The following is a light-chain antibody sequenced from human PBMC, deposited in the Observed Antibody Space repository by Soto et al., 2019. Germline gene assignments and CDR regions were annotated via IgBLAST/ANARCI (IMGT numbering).Light chain of an antibody. J-gene: IGKJ1*01. CDR2: GAS. CDR1: QSVGSN. Sequence: DILMTQSPATLSVSPGERATLSCRASQSVGSNLAWYQHKPGQAPRLLIYGASTRATGVPARFSGSGSGTEFTLTISSLQSEDFAVYYCQEYDNWTFGQGTKVDLK. V-gene: IGKV3-15*01. CDR3: QEYDNWT.